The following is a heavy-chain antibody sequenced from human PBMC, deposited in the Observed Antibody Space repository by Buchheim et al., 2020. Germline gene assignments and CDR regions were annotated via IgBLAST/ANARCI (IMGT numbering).Heavy chain of an antibody. D-gene: IGHD1-26*01. V-gene: IGHV3-23*01. J-gene: IGHJ4*02. Sequence: EVQLLESGGGLVQPGGSLRLSCAAPGFTFSNYAMNWVRQAPGKGLEWVSEISGSGGSTYYADSVKGRFTISRDNYKNTLYLQMNSLRAEDTAVYYCARRVGTTTRYFDYWGQGTL. CDR1: GFTFSNYA. CDR3: ARRVGTTTRYFDY. CDR2: ISGSGGST.